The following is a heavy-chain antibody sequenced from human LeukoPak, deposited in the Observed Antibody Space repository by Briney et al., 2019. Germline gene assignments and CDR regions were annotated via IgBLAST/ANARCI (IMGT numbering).Heavy chain of an antibody. CDR3: TSYGDYTFDY. CDR1: GFTFSGSA. CDR2: IRSKANSYAT. Sequence: GGSLKLSCAASGFTFSGSAMHWVRQAPGKGLEWVGRIRSKANSYATAYAASVKGRFTISRDDSKNTAYLQMNSLKTEDTAVYYCTSYGDYTFDYWGQGTLVTVSS. V-gene: IGHV3-73*01. J-gene: IGHJ4*02. D-gene: IGHD4-17*01.